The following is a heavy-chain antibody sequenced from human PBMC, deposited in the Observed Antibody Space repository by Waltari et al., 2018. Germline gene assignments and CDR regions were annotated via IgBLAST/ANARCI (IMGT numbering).Heavy chain of an antibody. D-gene: IGHD4-4*01. J-gene: IGHJ4*02. CDR2: ISGSGGST. V-gene: IGHV3-23*04. Sequence: EVQLVESGGGLVQPGGSLRLSCAASGFTFSSSDMSWDRQAPGKGLEWVSAISGSGGSTYYADSVKGRFTISRDNSKNTLYLQMNSLRAEDTAVYYCAKDLDYSNYLDGFDYWGQGTLVTVSS. CDR3: AKDLDYSNYLDGFDY. CDR1: GFTFSSSD.